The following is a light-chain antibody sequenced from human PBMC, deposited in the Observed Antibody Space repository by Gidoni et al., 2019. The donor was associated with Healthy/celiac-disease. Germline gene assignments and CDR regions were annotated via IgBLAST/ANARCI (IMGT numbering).Light chain of an antibody. V-gene: IGKV1-8*01. CDR3: QQYYSYPPA. Sequence: AIRMTASPSSFSASTGDRVTITRRASQGMSSYLAWYQQQPGKAPKLLIYAASTLQSGVPSRFNGSGSGTDVSLTICCLQSEDFATYYCQQYYSYPPAFGQGTKVEIK. CDR2: AAS. CDR1: QGMSSY. J-gene: IGKJ1*01.